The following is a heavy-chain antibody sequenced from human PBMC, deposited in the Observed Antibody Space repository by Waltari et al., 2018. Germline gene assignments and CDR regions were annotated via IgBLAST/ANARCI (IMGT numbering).Heavy chain of an antibody. V-gene: IGHV4-39*01. CDR2: ISYSGAT. Sequence: QLHLQESGPGLVKPSETLSRTCSGSGCPITSSRHYWGWIRHPPGKGLEWTGTISYSGATYYNPSLRSRVTISLDTSKNQFSLKLNSVTAADTAVYYCATYVGASVGTAAFDVWGQGTMVTVSS. J-gene: IGHJ3*01. D-gene: IGHD3-16*01. CDR3: ATYVGASVGTAAFDV. CDR1: GCPITSSRHY.